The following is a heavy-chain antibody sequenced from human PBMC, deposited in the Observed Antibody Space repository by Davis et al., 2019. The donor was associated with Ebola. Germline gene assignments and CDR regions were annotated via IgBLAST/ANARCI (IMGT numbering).Heavy chain of an antibody. CDR1: GGAVSSGGYF. CDR2: ISYSAST. CDR3: ARDAAIYYDFWSGFGWFDP. J-gene: IGHJ5*02. V-gene: IGHV4-61*08. Sequence: MPSETLSLTCTVSGGAVSSGGYFWSWIRQPPGLGLEWIGYISYSASTNYNPSLKSRLTISVDTYKNPLSLRLSSVTAADTAVYYCARDAAIYYDFWSGFGWFDPWGQGTLVTVSS. D-gene: IGHD3-3*01.